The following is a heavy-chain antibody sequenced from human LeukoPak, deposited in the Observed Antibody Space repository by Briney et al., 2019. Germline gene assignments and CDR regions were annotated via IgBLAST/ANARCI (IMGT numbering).Heavy chain of an antibody. D-gene: IGHD3-10*02. Sequence: PGGSLRLSCAASGFTFSHYRMNRGRQAPGKGLEWVSCFRSGSNYICSADSVKGRFTVSRDNAKNSLYLQMNSLRAEDTAVYYCAKAPMWNYYYGLDVWGQGTTVTVSS. CDR1: GFTFSHYR. J-gene: IGHJ6*02. CDR3: AKAPMWNYYYGLDV. CDR2: FRSGSNYI. V-gene: IGHV3-21*04.